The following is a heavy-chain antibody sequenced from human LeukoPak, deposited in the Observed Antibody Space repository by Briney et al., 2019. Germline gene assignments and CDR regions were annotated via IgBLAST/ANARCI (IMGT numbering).Heavy chain of an antibody. Sequence: ASVKVSCKASGYTFTGYYMHWVRQAPGQGLEWMGWISAYNGNTNYAQKLQGRVTMTTDTSTSTAYMELRSLRSDDTAVYYCARDRYYDSSGSPAFDIWGQGTMVTVSS. V-gene: IGHV1-18*04. CDR1: GYTFTGYY. D-gene: IGHD3-22*01. J-gene: IGHJ3*02. CDR3: ARDRYYDSSGSPAFDI. CDR2: ISAYNGNT.